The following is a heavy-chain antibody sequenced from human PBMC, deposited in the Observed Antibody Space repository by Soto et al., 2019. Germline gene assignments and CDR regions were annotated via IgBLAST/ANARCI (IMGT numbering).Heavy chain of an antibody. J-gene: IGHJ3*02. D-gene: IGHD6-13*01. CDR3: ASTRSSSRAGDAFDI. CDR1: GFTFDDYT. V-gene: IGHV3-43*01. CDR2: ISWDGGST. Sequence: EVQLVESGGVVVQPGGSLRLSCAASGFTFDDYTMHWVRQAPGKGLEWVSLISWDGGSTYYADSVKGRFTISRDNSKNSLYLQINSLRTEDTALYYGASTRSSSRAGDAFDIWGQGTMVTVSS.